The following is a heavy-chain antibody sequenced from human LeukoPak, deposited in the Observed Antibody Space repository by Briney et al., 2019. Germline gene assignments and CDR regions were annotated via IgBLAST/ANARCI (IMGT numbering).Heavy chain of an antibody. CDR2: ISSSSSTI. D-gene: IGHD4-23*01. CDR3: VLGHYGGLFDN. CDR1: GFTFSSYS. Sequence: GGSLRLSCAASGFTFSSYSMNWVRQAPGKGLEWVSYISSSSSTIYYADSVKGRFTISRDNSKNTLYLQMNSLRAEDTAVYYCVLGHYGGLFDNWGQGTLVTVSS. V-gene: IGHV3-48*01. J-gene: IGHJ4*02.